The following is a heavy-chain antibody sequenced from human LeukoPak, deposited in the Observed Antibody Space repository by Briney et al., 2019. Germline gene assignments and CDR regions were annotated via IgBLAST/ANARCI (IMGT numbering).Heavy chain of an antibody. CDR2: ISSGGTYE. CDR3: ARDSTYYYDSGSSGPHYFDN. Sequence: PGKSLRLSCAASGFTFSNYAMHWVRQAPSKGLEWVSLISSGGTYEYYADSVKGRFTISRDNSKNTLYLQLNSLRAEDTAVYYCARDSTYYYDSGSSGPHYFDNWGQGTLVTVSS. D-gene: IGHD3-10*01. CDR1: GFTFSNYA. V-gene: IGHV3-30*01. J-gene: IGHJ4*02.